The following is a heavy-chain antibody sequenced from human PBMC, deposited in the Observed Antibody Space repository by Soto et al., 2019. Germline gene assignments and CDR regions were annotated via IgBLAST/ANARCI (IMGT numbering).Heavy chain of an antibody. CDR1: GFSFSHYW. CDR2: ISPDGRTT. CDR3: ADSWLPTSY. J-gene: IGHJ4*02. V-gene: IGHV3-74*01. Sequence: SVGSLRLSCAASGFSFSHYWMHWVRQAPGKGLVWVSRISPDGRTTTYADFVKGRFTISRDNAKSTLYLQMNSLTVEDGAVYYCADSWLPTSYWGPGTLVTVSS. D-gene: IGHD3-10*01.